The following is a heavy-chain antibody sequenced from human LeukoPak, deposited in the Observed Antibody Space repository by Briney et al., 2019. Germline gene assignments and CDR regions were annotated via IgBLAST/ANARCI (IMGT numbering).Heavy chain of an antibody. D-gene: IGHD1-26*01. CDR1: GGSISSSSYY. Sequence: SETLSLTCTVSGGSISSSSYYWGWIRQPPGKGLEWIGSIYYTGSTYYNPSLKSRVTISVDTSKNQFSLKLSSVTAADTAVYYCARDLGGASDYYGMDVWGQGTTVTVSS. CDR2: IYYTGST. V-gene: IGHV4-39*07. J-gene: IGHJ6*02. CDR3: ARDLGGASDYYGMDV.